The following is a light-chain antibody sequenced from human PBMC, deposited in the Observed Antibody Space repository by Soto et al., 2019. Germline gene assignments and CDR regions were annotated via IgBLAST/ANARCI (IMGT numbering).Light chain of an antibody. CDR2: SNV. V-gene: IGLV1-44*01. CDR1: SSNIGSNT. CDR3: AAWDGSLNGWV. J-gene: IGLJ3*02. Sequence: QSVLTQAPSVSGTPGQRVTISCSGSSSNIGSNTVSWYQQVPGTALKVLIYSNVQRPSGVPDRFSGSKSGTSASLAIGGLQSEDEADYYCAAWDGSLNGWVFGGGTKLTVL.